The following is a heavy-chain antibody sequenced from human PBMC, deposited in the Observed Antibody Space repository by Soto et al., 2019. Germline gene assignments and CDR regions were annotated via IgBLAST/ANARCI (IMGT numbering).Heavy chain of an antibody. V-gene: IGHV3-11*06. J-gene: IGHJ4*02. CDR3: ARGGGGGLFEH. Sequence: GSLRLSCATSGFPFSDYYMSLIRQAPGKGLEWLSHISPKSTYRNYADSVKGRFTISRDNTKSSLFLQMNSLGVEDTAVYYCARGGGGGLFEHWGQGVLVTVSS. CDR1: GFPFSDYY. CDR2: ISPKSTYR. D-gene: IGHD2-21*01.